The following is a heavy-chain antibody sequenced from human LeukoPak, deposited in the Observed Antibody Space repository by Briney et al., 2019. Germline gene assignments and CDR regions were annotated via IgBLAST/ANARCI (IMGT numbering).Heavy chain of an antibody. V-gene: IGHV4-38-2*01. J-gene: IGHJ3*02. CDR2: IYHSGST. CDR1: GYSISSGYY. D-gene: IGHD4-17*01. CDR3: ARGRYYGDYHDAFDI. Sequence: PSETLSLTCAVSGYSISSGYYWGWVRQPPGKGLEWIGSIYHSGSTYYDPSLKSRVTISVDTSKNQFSLKLSSVTAADTAVYYCARGRYYGDYHDAFDIWGQGTMVTVSS.